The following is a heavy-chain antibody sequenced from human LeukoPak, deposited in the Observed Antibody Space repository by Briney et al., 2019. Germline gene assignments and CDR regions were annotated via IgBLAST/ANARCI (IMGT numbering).Heavy chain of an antibody. CDR2: INTSGGGT. J-gene: IGHJ4*02. D-gene: IGHD5-12*01. Sequence: ASVTVSFKASGYTFIKYYMHWVRQAHGQGREWMGLINTSGGGTDYSQKFQGRVTMTSDTSTSTVYMQLSSLTSEGTAVYYCAKEREYSGHDYPLDYWGQGTLVTVSS. CDR1: GYTFIKYY. V-gene: IGHV1-46*01. CDR3: AKEREYSGHDYPLDY.